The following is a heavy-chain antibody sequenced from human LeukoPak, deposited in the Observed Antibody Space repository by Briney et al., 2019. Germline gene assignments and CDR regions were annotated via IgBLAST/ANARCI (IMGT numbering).Heavy chain of an antibody. D-gene: IGHD1-26*01. Sequence: GRSLRLSCAASGFTFSSYAMHWVRQAPGKGLEWVAVISYDGSNKYYADSVKGRFTISRDNSKNTPYLQMNSLRAEDTAVYYCARPMGADGAFDIWGQGTMVTVSS. CDR3: ARPMGADGAFDI. V-gene: IGHV3-30-3*01. J-gene: IGHJ3*02. CDR2: ISYDGSNK. CDR1: GFTFSSYA.